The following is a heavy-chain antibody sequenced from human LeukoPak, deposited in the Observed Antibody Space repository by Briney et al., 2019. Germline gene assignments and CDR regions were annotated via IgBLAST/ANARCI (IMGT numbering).Heavy chain of an antibody. J-gene: IGHJ6*03. CDR1: GGSISSYY. V-gene: IGHV4-4*07. Sequence: PSETLSLTCTVSGGSISSYYWSWIRQPAGEGLEWIGRLHTSGSTHYNPSLKSRVTISVDTSKNQLSLKLSSVTAADTAVYYCARVVDPGGYYYFYYMDVWGKGTTVTVSS. CDR3: ARVVDPGGYYYFYYMDV. CDR2: LHTSGST. D-gene: IGHD3-16*01.